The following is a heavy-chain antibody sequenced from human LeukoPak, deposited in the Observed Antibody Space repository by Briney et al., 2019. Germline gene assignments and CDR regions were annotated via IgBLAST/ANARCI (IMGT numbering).Heavy chain of an antibody. Sequence: PSETLSLTCTVSGGSISSGDYYWSWIRQPPGKGLEWIGYIYYSGSTYYNPSLKSRVTISVDTSKNQFSLKLSSVTAADTAVYYCARVGPIGSNWSYTGHAFDIWGQGTMVTVSS. CDR1: GGSISSGDYY. D-gene: IGHD1-20*01. CDR3: ARVGPIGSNWSYTGHAFDI. J-gene: IGHJ3*02. V-gene: IGHV4-30-4*08. CDR2: IYYSGST.